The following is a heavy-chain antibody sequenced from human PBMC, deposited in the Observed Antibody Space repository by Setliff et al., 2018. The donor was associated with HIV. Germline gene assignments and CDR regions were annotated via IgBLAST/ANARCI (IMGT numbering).Heavy chain of an antibody. CDR3: AREGGTGRSSWYGAYWYDP. D-gene: IGHD6-13*01. J-gene: IGHJ5*02. CDR2: INHSGKT. CDR1: GGSFSGYY. V-gene: IGHV4-34*01. Sequence: ETLSLTCAVYGGSFSGYYWTWIRQPPGKGLEWIGDINHSGKTNYNRSLKSRVTISLDTSKNQFSLRLTSVTAADTAVYYCAREGGTGRSSWYGAYWYDPWGQGTQVTVSS.